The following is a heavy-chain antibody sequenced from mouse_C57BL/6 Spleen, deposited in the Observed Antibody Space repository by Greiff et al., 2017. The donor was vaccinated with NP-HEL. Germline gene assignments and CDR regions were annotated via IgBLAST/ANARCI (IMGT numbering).Heavy chain of an antibody. CDR1: GFTFSDYG. J-gene: IGHJ3*01. Sequence: EVLLVESGGGLVKPGGSLKLSCAASGFTFSDYGLHWVRQAPEKGLEWVAYISSGSSTIYYPSTAKGRSTISRDNAKNTLFLQMTSLRSDDTAMYYCARGEHFADWGQGTLVTVSA. CDR3: ARGEHFAD. V-gene: IGHV5-17*01. CDR2: ISSGSSTI.